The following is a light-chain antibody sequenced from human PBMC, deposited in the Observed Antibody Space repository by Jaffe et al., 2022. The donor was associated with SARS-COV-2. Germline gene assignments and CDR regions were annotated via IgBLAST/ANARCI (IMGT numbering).Light chain of an antibody. CDR1: SSDISTYND. CDR3: SSYTTSTVL. Sequence: QSALTQPASVSGSPGQSITISCTGTSSDISTYNDVSWYQQHPGKAPKLMIYEVSDRPSGVSYRFSGSKSGNTASLTISGLQAEDEADYYCSSYTTSTVLFGGGTKLTVL. V-gene: IGLV2-14*01. J-gene: IGLJ2*01. CDR2: EVS.